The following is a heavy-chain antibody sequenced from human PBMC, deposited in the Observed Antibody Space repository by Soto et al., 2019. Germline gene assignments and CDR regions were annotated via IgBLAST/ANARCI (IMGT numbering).Heavy chain of an antibody. CDR1: GFTFSSYA. J-gene: IGHJ4*02. V-gene: IGHV3-30-3*01. CDR2: ISHDGSNK. CDR3: ARESAAAAGRYYFDY. D-gene: IGHD6-13*01. Sequence: QVQLVESGGGVVQPGRSLRLSCAASGFTFSSYAMHWVRQAPGKGLEWVAVISHDGSNKYYADSVKGRFTISRDNSKNTLYLQMNRLRAEDTAVYYSARESAAAAGRYYFDYWGQGTLVTVSS.